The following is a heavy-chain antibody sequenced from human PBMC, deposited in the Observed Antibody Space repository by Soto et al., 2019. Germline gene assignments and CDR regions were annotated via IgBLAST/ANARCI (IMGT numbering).Heavy chain of an antibody. CDR2: IYWNDDK. Sequence: QITLKESGPTLVKPTQTLTLTCTFSGFSLSTSGVGVGWIRQPPGKALEWLALIYWNDDKRYSPSLKSRLTITKDTSKNQVVLTMTNMDPVDTATYYCAHMGCNDYGDATTPHAFDIWGQGTMVTVSS. V-gene: IGHV2-5*01. J-gene: IGHJ3*02. CDR3: AHMGCNDYGDATTPHAFDI. D-gene: IGHD4-17*01. CDR1: GFSLSTSGVG.